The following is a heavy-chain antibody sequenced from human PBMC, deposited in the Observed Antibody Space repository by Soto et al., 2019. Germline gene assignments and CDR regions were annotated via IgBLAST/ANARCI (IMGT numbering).Heavy chain of an antibody. J-gene: IGHJ5*02. CDR1: GFTFSSYG. CDR3: ARDRSGYDILTGLNLNWFDP. D-gene: IGHD3-9*01. V-gene: IGHV3-33*01. CDR2: IWYDGSNK. Sequence: VGSLRLSCAASGFTFSSYGMHWVRQAPGKGLEWVAVIWYDGSNKYYADSVKGRFTISRDNSKNTLYLQMNSLRAEDTAVYYCARDRSGYDILTGLNLNWFDPWGQGTLVTVSS.